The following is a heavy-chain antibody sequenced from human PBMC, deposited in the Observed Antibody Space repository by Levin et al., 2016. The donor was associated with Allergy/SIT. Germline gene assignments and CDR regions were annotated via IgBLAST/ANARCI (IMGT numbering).Heavy chain of an antibody. D-gene: IGHD6-19*01. V-gene: IGHV3-23*01. CDR1: GFSFREHT. CDR3: AKDFMGKPVAGTFDY. Sequence: GESLKISCAAAGFSFREHTMMWARQAPGKGLEWVSFINDNSRSVYYADSVKGRFTISRDSSKNTLYLQMNSLRAEDTAVYYCAKDFMGKPVAGTFDYWGQGTLVTVSS. CDR2: INDNSRSV. J-gene: IGHJ4*02.